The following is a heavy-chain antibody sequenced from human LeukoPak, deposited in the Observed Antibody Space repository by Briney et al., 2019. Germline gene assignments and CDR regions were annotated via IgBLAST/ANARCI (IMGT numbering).Heavy chain of an antibody. CDR2: IIPFFRTA. CDR3: ARTPLGYCSTTRFYWYFDY. D-gene: IGHD2-2*01. J-gene: IGHJ4*02. V-gene: IGHV1-69*13. CDR1: GGTFSSYA. Sequence: ASVKVSFKASGGTFSSYAISWVRQAPGQGLDWMGGIIPFFRTANLAQKFQGRVTITADGSTGTAYMELTSLRSEDTAVYYCARTPLGYCSTTRFYWYFDYWGEGTLVTVSS.